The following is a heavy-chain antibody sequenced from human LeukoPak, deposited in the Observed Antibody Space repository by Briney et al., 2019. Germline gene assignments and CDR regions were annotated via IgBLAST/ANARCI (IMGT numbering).Heavy chain of an antibody. CDR3: ARRDYIITYFFDN. D-gene: IGHD4-17*01. V-gene: IGHV4-39*01. CDR2: IHYSGST. Sequence: WETLSLTCTVSGGSISDSRYYWGWIRQPPGMGLEWIGNIHYSGSTNYNPSVKSRVTISIDTSKNQFSLEQSSLTAADTAVYYCARRDYIITYFFDNWGQGTLVTVSS. CDR1: GGSISDSRYY. J-gene: IGHJ4*02.